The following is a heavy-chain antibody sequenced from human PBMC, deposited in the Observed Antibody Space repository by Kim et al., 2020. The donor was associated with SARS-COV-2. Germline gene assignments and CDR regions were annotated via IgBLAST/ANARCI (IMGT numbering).Heavy chain of an antibody. CDR1: GFTFSDHV. J-gene: IGHJ6*03. CDR2: IWFDGSNK. D-gene: IGHD2-2*02. Sequence: GGSLRLSCAASGFTFSDHVMHWVRQAPGKGLEWVALIWFDGSNKYYADSVKGRFTISRDNSKNTLSLQMNSLRGDDTAVDYCARAAAILGYYYNYMDVWG. CDR3: ARAAAILGYYYNYMDV. V-gene: IGHV3-33*01.